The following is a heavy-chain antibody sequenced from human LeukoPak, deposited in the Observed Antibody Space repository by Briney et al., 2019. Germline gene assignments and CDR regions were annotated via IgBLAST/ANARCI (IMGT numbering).Heavy chain of an antibody. CDR3: ARDNHSGSWSWFDP. V-gene: IGHV1-18*01. CDR1: GYTFTNYG. CDR2: ISAYSGHT. Sequence: GASVKVSCKASGYTFTNYGISWVRQAPGQGPEWMGWISAYSGHTNHAQKLQGRVTMTTDTSTSTAYMELRIVRSDDTAVYYCARDNHSGSWSWFDPWGQGTLVSVSA. J-gene: IGHJ5*02. D-gene: IGHD6-13*01.